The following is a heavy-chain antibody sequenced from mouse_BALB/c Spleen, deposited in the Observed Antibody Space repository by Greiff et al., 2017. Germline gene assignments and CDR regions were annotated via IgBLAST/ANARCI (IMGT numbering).Heavy chain of an antibody. J-gene: IGHJ2*01. V-gene: IGHV5-6*01. CDR1: GFTFSSYG. Sequence: EVKVVESGGDLVKPGGSLKLSCAASGFTFSSYGMSWVRQTPDKRLEWVATISSGGSYTYYPDSVKGRFTISRDNAKNTLYLQMSSLKSEDTAMYYCARQNYGSRGYFDYWGQGTTLTVSS. CDR3: ARQNYGSRGYFDY. CDR2: ISSGGSYT. D-gene: IGHD1-1*01.